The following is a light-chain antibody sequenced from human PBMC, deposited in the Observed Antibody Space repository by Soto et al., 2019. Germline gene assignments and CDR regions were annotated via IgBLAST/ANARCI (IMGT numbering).Light chain of an antibody. CDR3: AAWDNSLNGGM. V-gene: IGLV1-44*01. CDR2: SNN. J-gene: IGLJ3*02. Sequence: QSVLTQPPSASGTPGQYVTISCSGSSSNIGRDNVNWYQQFPGTAPKVLIYSNNQRPSGVPDRFSGSKSGTSASLAISGLQAEDEADYYCAAWDNSLNGGMFGGGTKLTVL. CDR1: SSNIGRDN.